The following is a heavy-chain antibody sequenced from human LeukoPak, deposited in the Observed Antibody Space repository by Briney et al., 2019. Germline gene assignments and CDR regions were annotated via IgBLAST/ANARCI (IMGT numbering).Heavy chain of an antibody. V-gene: IGHV4-31*03. Sequence: SETLSLTCTVSGVSISSGAHYWSWLRQHPGKGLEWIVYIYYSGSTNYNPSLKSRVTISVDTSKNQFSLKLSSVTAADTAVYYCARGGYLMVRGVIQAYYFDYWGQGTLVTVSS. CDR3: ARGGYLMVRGVIQAYYFDY. CDR1: GVSISSGAHY. CDR2: IYYSGST. J-gene: IGHJ4*02. D-gene: IGHD3-10*01.